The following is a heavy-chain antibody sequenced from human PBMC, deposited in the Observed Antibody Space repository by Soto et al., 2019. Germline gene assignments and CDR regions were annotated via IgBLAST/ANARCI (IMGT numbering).Heavy chain of an antibody. Sequence: EVQLLESGGGLVQPGGSLRLSCAASGFTFSSYAMRWVRQAPGKGLEWVSAISGSGDSTYYADSVTGRFTISRDNSKTTLYLQMNSPRAEDTALYYCAKRGAGSYFDYWGQGTLVTVSS. CDR1: GFTFSSYA. V-gene: IGHV3-23*01. CDR3: AKRGAGSYFDY. J-gene: IGHJ4*02. CDR2: ISGSGDST. D-gene: IGHD3-10*01.